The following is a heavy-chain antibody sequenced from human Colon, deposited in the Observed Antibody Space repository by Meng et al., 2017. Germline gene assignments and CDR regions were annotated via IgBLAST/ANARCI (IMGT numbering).Heavy chain of an antibody. CDR2: INHSGTT. D-gene: IGHD2/OR15-2a*01. V-gene: IGHV4-34*01. Sequence: QVPLHQLGAGLLEPSETLSLTCAGYGGSFSGYYWSWIRQPPGKGLEWIGEINHSGTTNFNPSLESRVTISIDTSKNQISLNVTSLTAADTAVYYCARGLFSRLRSLWFDPWGQGTLVTVSS. CDR1: GGSFSGYY. CDR3: ARGLFSRLRSLWFDP. J-gene: IGHJ5*02.